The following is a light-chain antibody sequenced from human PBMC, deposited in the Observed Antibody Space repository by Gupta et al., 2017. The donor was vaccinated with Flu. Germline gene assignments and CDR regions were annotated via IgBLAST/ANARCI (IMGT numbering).Light chain of an antibody. CDR2: DAS. CDR1: QSVSSSY. CDR3: HRYCSAPRT. V-gene: IGKV3D-20*01. Sequence: EIVLPQSPPTLPLPPGERATLPCGPSQSVSSSYLAWYQQKSGRAPRLLIYDASSRATGIPDRFSGSGSGTDFTLTISRLEPGDFAVYYCHRYCSAPRTFGEGTKVEIK. J-gene: IGKJ1*01.